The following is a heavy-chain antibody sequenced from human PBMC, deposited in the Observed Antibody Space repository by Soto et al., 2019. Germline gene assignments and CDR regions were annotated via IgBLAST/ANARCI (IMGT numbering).Heavy chain of an antibody. CDR3: ANSGGAGIVGATIVGHFDY. J-gene: IGHJ4*02. V-gene: IGHV3-23*01. CDR2: ISGSGGST. CDR1: GFTFSSYA. Sequence: GGSLRLSCAASGFTFSSYAMSWVRQAPGKGLEWVSAISGSGGSTYYADSVKGRFTISRDNSKNTLYLQMNSLRAEDTAVYYCANSGGAGIVGATIVGHFDYWGQGTLVTVSS. D-gene: IGHD1-26*01.